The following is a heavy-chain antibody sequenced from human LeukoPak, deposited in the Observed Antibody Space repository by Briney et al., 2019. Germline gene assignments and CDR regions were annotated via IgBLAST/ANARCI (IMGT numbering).Heavy chain of an antibody. J-gene: IGHJ4*02. V-gene: IGHV3-74*01. D-gene: IGHD6-13*01. CDR2: INGDGSGT. CDR3: SREIRPAGTDS. Sequence: GGSLRLSCEVSGFTFSRYWMHWVRQAPGKGLVWVSRINGDGSGTGYADSVKGRFTISRDNAKNTLYLQMNSLRAEDTAVYYCSREIRPAGTDSWGQGTLVTVSS. CDR1: GFTFSRYW.